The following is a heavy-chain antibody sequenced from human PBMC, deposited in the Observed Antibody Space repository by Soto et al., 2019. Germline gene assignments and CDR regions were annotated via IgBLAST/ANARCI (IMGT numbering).Heavy chain of an antibody. CDR1: GFTFSSYA. D-gene: IGHD6-13*01. J-gene: IGHJ4*02. V-gene: IGHV3-23*01. CDR2: ISGSGGST. CDR3: AKDHSSSWYRRYFDY. Sequence: GGSLRLSCAASGFTFSSYAMSWVRQAPGKGLEWVSAISGSGGSTYYADSVKGRFTISRDNSKNTLYLQMNSLRAEDTAVYYCAKDHSSSWYRRYFDYWGQGTLVTVSS.